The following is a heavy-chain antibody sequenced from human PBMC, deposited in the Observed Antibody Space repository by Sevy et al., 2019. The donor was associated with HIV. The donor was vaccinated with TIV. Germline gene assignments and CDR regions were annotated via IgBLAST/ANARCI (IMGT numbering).Heavy chain of an antibody. Sequence: GGSLRLTCAASKFTFSDYYMSWIRQAPGKGLEWVSYISNSGSTIYYADSVKGRFTISRDNAQSSMYLQMNRLRAEDTAVYYCAREGDLRYFDFWGRGTLVTVSS. V-gene: IGHV3-11*01. CDR3: AREGDLRYFDF. CDR1: KFTFSDYY. D-gene: IGHD3-10*01. J-gene: IGHJ2*01. CDR2: ISNSGSTI.